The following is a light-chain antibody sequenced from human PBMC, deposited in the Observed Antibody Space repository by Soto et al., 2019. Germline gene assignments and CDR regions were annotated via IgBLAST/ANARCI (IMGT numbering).Light chain of an antibody. Sequence: QSALAQPASVSGSPGQSITISCTGTSSDVGGYNYVSWYQQHAGKAPKLMTYEVTDRPSGVSNRFSGSKSGNTASLTISGLQAEDEADHYCSSYTNGSTLGVLFGGRTKVTGL. CDR2: EVT. V-gene: IGLV2-14*01. J-gene: IGLJ2*01. CDR1: SSDVGGYNY. CDR3: SSYTNGSTLGVL.